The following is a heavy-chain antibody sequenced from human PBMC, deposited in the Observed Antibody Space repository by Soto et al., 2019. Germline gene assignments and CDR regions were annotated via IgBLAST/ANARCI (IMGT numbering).Heavy chain of an antibody. CDR3: ARGLSAVVPGPRLDY. V-gene: IGHV1-46*01. CDR2: INPSGGST. Sequence: ASVKVSCKASGYTVTSYYTHWVRQAPGQGLEWMGIINPSGGSTSYAQKFQGRVTMTRDTSTSTVYMELSSLRSEDTAVYYCARGLSAVVPGPRLDYWGQGTLVTVSS. CDR1: GYTVTSYY. D-gene: IGHD2-2*01. J-gene: IGHJ4*02.